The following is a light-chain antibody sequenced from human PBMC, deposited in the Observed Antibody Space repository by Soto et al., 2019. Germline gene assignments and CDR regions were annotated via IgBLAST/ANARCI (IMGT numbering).Light chain of an antibody. CDR3: QSYDFGLSAHNYV. J-gene: IGLJ1*01. V-gene: IGLV1-40*01. Sequence: QSVLTQPPSVSGAPGQRVTISCTGSSSNIGAGYDVHWYQQFPGTAPRLLIYANNNRPSGVPDLFSGSKSGTSASLAITGLQADDEAEYYCQSYDFGLSAHNYVFGTGTQLTVL. CDR1: SSNIGAGYD. CDR2: ANN.